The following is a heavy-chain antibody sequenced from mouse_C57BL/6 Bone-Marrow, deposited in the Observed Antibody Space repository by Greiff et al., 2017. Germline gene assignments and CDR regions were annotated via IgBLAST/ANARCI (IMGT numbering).Heavy chain of an antibody. CDR3: ARLGFDGSSGDWYFDV. CDR1: GYTFTSYD. Sequence: VQLQQSGPELVKPGASVKLSCKASGYTFTSYDINWVKQRPGQGLEWIGWIYPGDGSTKYNEKFKGKATLPVDTSSSTAYMELHSLTSEDAAVYFCARLGFDGSSGDWYFDVWGTGTTVTVSS. CDR2: IYPGDGST. J-gene: IGHJ1*03. V-gene: IGHV1-85*01. D-gene: IGHD1-1*01.